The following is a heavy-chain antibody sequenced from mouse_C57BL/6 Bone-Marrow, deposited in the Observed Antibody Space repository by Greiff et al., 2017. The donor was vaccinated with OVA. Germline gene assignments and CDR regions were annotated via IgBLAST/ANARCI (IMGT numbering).Heavy chain of an antibody. Sequence: VKLQQPGAELVKPGASVKLSCKASGYTFTSYWMQWVKQRPGQGLEWIGEIDPSDSYTNYNQKFKGKATLTVDTSSSTAYMQLSSLTSEDSAVYYCASPIYYGNNWYFDVWGTGTTVTVSS. CDR1: GYTFTSYW. CDR2: IDPSDSYT. V-gene: IGHV1-50*01. D-gene: IGHD2-1*01. J-gene: IGHJ1*03. CDR3: ASPIYYGNNWYFDV.